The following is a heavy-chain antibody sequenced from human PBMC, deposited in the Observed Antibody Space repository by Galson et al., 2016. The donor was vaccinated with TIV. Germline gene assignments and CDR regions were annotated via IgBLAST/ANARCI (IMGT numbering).Heavy chain of an antibody. CDR1: GFNFLDYG. CDR2: IIPIFGIA. V-gene: IGHV1-69*13. Sequence: QSGAEVKQPGASVKVSCKPSGFNFLDYGITWARQAPGQGLEWVGRIIPIFGIANNAQKFQGRVTITADESTSTAYMELSSLTSEDTAVYYCARDYPVSYLWYFDLWGRGTLVTVSS. CDR3: ARDYPVSYLWYFDL. J-gene: IGHJ2*01. D-gene: IGHD2/OR15-2a*01.